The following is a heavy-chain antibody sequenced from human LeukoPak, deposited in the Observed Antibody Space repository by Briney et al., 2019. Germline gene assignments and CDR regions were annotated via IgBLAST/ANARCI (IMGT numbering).Heavy chain of an antibody. Sequence: GGSLRLSCAASGFTFSDYYMSWIRQAPGKGLEWISYISDSSSYTNYADSVKGRFTISRDNAKNSLYLQMNSLRAKDTAVYYCARDRVGYYFDYWGQGTLVTVSS. CDR2: ISDSSSYT. D-gene: IGHD1-26*01. CDR1: GFTFSDYY. V-gene: IGHV3-11*05. CDR3: ARDRVGYYFDY. J-gene: IGHJ4*02.